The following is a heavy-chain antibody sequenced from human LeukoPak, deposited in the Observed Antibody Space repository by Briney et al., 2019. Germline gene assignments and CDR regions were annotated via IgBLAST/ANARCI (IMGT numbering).Heavy chain of an antibody. J-gene: IGHJ6*02. Sequence: GGSLRLSCAASGFTFSSYWMHWVRQAPEKGLVWVSRISSDGGGTSSADSVKGRFTVSRDNAKNTLYLQMNSLRAEDTAVYYCARGLAGAVNVMDVWGQGTTVTVSS. V-gene: IGHV3-74*01. D-gene: IGHD6-19*01. CDR1: GFTFSSYW. CDR3: ARGLAGAVNVMDV. CDR2: ISSDGGGT.